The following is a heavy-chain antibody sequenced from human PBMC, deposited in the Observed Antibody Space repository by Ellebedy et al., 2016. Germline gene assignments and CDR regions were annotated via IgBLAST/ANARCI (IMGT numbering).Heavy chain of an antibody. J-gene: IGHJ4*02. CDR1: GGPITSGDYY. Sequence: SETLSLXCPVSGGPITSGDYYWSWIRQPPGQGLEWLGYIYYSGTTYYNTSLKSRITISVDTSKNQFSLRLSSVTAADTAVYFCARETDFWSDSSYFDYWGQGILVTISS. D-gene: IGHD3-3*01. CDR2: IYYSGTT. CDR3: ARETDFWSDSSYFDY. V-gene: IGHV4-30-4*01.